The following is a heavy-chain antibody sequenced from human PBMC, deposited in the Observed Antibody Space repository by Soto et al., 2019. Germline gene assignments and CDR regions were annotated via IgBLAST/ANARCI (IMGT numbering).Heavy chain of an antibody. Sequence: EVQLVESGGGLVKPGGSLTLSCAASGFTFSISTMNWVPQAPGKRLEWVSSISSGTTYFYYADSVKGRFSISRDNAKHSLYLQMNSLRVEDTAVYYCARGDGTGLHSSGWSPRFWGQGTLVTVSS. D-gene: IGHD6-13*01. CDR1: GFTFSIST. CDR2: ISSGTTYF. J-gene: IGHJ4*02. V-gene: IGHV3-21*01. CDR3: ARGDGTGLHSSGWSPRF.